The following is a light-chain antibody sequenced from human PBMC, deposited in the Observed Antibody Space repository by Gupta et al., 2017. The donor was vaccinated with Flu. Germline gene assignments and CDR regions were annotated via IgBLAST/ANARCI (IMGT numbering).Light chain of an antibody. CDR1: QGISNY. CDR3: QQGYTIPCT. Sequence: PASLSASVGDRVTITCQASQGISNYLNWYLQRPGEAPKLLIYDASRLQRGAPSRFSGSGSGTDFTFTVTSLQPADIGTYYCQQGYTIPCTFGQGTRLDTK. J-gene: IGKJ2*02. V-gene: IGKV1-33*01. CDR2: DAS.